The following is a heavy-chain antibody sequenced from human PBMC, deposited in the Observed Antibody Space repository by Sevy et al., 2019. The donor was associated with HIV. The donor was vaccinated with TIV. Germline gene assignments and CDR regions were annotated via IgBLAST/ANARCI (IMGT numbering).Heavy chain of an antibody. D-gene: IGHD3-3*01. CDR3: ARDTRRYDFWSGYPYAYYYYGMDV. CDR1: GYTFTSYG. Sequence: ASVKVSCKASGYTFTSYGISWVRQAPGQGLEWMGWISAYNGNTNYAQKLQGRVTITTDTSTSTAYMELRSLRSDDTAVYYCARDTRRYDFWSGYPYAYYYYGMDVWGQGTTVTVSS. CDR2: ISAYNGNT. V-gene: IGHV1-18*01. J-gene: IGHJ6*02.